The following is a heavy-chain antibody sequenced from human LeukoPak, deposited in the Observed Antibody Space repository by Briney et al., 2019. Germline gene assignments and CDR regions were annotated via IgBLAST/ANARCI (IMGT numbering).Heavy chain of an antibody. CDR3: ARGYFDWLLPPLDP. CDR1: GYTFTSYD. CDR2: MNPNSGNT. Sequence: GASVKDSCKASGYTFTSYDINWVRQATGQGLEWMGWMNPNSGNTGYAQKFQGRVTMTRNTSISTAYMELSSLRSEDTAVYYCARGYFDWLLPPLDPWGQGTLVTVSS. J-gene: IGHJ5*02. D-gene: IGHD3-9*01. V-gene: IGHV1-8*01.